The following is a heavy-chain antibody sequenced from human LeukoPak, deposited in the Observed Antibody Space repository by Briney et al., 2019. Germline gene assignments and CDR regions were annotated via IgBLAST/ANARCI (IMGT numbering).Heavy chain of an antibody. Sequence: PSETLSLTCTVSGGSISSRSYYWGWIRQPPGKGLEWIGSIYYSGSTYYNPSLKSRVTISVDTSKNQFSLKLSSVTAADTAVYYCARDTTVVTGGVDYWGQGTLVTVSS. CDR1: GGSISSRSYY. CDR3: ARDTTVVTGGVDY. D-gene: IGHD4-23*01. V-gene: IGHV4-39*02. CDR2: IYYSGST. J-gene: IGHJ4*02.